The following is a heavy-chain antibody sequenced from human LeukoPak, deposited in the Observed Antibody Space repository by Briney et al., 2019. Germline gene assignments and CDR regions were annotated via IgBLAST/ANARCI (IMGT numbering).Heavy chain of an antibody. CDR3: TTKYQETPAAILFDY. J-gene: IGHJ4*02. D-gene: IGHD2-2*01. CDR2: IRSKSDGGTT. Sequence: GGSLRLSCAASEFPFINAWMSWVRQAPGKRLEWVGQIRSKSDGGTTTYAAPVKGRFSISRDESKNTLYLQMNSLKTEDTAVYFCTTKYQETPAAILFDYWGQGTLVTVSS. V-gene: IGHV3-15*01. CDR1: EFPFINAW.